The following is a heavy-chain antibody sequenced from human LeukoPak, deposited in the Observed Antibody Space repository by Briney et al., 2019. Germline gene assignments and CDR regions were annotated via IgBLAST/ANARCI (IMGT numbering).Heavy chain of an antibody. V-gene: IGHV5-10-1*01. CDR1: GYSFTSYW. J-gene: IGHJ6*04. Sequence: GASLQISCKGSGYSFTSYWISWVRQVPGKGLEWMGRIDPSDSYTNYSPSFQGHVTISADKSISTAYLQWSSLKASDTAMYYCARSHNVLLWFGELFSHYYGMDVWGKGTTVTVSS. CDR2: IDPSDSYT. CDR3: ARSHNVLLWFGELFSHYYGMDV. D-gene: IGHD3-10*01.